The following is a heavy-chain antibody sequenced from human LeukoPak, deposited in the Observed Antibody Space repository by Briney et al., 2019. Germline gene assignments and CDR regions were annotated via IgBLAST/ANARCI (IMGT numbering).Heavy chain of an antibody. J-gene: IGHJ4*02. D-gene: IGHD2-2*01. CDR2: IGVGGRPT. CDR3: ARQCSITSCL. CDR1: GFSFSHYS. Sequence: GGSLRLSCAASGFSFSHYSMTWARQASGKGLEWISYIGVGGRPTNYADSVKARFTISRDNAKSSLYLQMNSLRAEDTAVYYCARQCSITSCLWGQGTLVTVSS. V-gene: IGHV3-48*04.